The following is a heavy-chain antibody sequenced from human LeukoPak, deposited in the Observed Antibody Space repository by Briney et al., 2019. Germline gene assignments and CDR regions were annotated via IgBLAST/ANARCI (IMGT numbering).Heavy chain of an antibody. Sequence: SETLSLTCTVSGGSISSSSYYWGWIRQPPGKGLEWIGSIYYSGSTYYNPSLKSRVTISVDTSKNQFSLKPSSVTAADTAVYYCARPRRDGYSLYFDYWDQGTLVTVSS. CDR3: ARPRRDGYSLYFDY. D-gene: IGHD5-24*01. CDR2: IYYSGST. J-gene: IGHJ4*02. V-gene: IGHV4-39*01. CDR1: GGSISSSSYY.